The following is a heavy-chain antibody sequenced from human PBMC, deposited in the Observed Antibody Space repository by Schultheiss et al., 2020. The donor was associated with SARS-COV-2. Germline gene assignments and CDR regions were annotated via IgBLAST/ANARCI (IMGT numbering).Heavy chain of an antibody. D-gene: IGHD3-22*01. CDR1: GFTFSSYA. V-gene: IGHV3-23*01. CDR2: ISGSGGST. J-gene: IGHJ4*02. CDR3: AKEGPQDSSGYYGYFDY. Sequence: GESLKISCAASGFTFSSYAMSWVRQAPGKGLEWVSAISGSGGSTYYADSVKGRFTISRDNSKNTLYLQMNSLRAEDTAVYYCAKEGPQDSSGYYGYFDYWGQGTLVTVSS.